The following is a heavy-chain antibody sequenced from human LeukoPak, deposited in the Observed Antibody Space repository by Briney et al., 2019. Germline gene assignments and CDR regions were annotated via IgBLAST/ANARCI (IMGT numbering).Heavy chain of an antibody. V-gene: IGHV3-11*04. CDR2: ISADGNII. D-gene: IGHD6-6*01. CDR3: TRDEDFYSSSSDY. J-gene: IGHJ4*02. CDR1: GFTFRNYY. Sequence: GGSLRLSCEASGFTFRNYYISWFRQAPGKGLEWVSWISADGNIIRYADSVKGRFIISRDNTGNSLYLQMNSLRAEDTAVYYCTRDEDFYSSSSDYWGQGTLVTVSS.